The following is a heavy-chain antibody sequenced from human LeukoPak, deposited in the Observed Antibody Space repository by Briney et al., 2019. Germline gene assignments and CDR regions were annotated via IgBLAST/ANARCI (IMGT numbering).Heavy chain of an antibody. CDR2: IYHSGST. CDR3: ARDGSGWYGKASYYFDY. J-gene: IGHJ4*02. V-gene: IGHV4-30-2*01. D-gene: IGHD6-19*01. Sequence: SQTLSLTCTVSGGSISSGGYYWSWIRQPPGKGLEWIGYIYHSGSTYYNPSLKSRVTISVDKSKNQFSLKLSSVTAADTAVYYCARDGSGWYGKASYYFDYWGQGTLVTVSS. CDR1: GGSISSGGYY.